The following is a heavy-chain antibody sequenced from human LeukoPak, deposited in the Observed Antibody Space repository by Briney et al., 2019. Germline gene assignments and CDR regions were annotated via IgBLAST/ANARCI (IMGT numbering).Heavy chain of an antibody. CDR2: IIPIFGTA. V-gene: IGHV1-69*13. J-gene: IGHJ5*02. D-gene: IGHD2-8*01. Sequence: GASVKVSCKASGGTFSSYAISWVRQAPGQGLEWMGGIIPIFGTANYAQKFQGRVTITADESTSTAYMELNSLRSEDTAVYYCAREGVYRSMGTWGQGTLVTVSS. CDR1: GGTFSSYA. CDR3: AREGVYRSMGT.